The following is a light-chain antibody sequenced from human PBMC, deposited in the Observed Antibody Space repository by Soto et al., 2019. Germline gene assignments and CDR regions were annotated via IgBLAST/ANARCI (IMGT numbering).Light chain of an antibody. Sequence: QSVLTQPPSASGAPGQSVPISCTGTSSDVGGYNYVSWYQQYPGRAPKLMIYEVTKRPSGVPDRFSGSKSGNTASLTVSGLQAEDEADYYCSSYAASNNFYFVFGGGTKVTVL. CDR2: EVT. CDR3: SSYAASNNFYFV. V-gene: IGLV2-8*01. J-gene: IGLJ3*02. CDR1: SSDVGGYNY.